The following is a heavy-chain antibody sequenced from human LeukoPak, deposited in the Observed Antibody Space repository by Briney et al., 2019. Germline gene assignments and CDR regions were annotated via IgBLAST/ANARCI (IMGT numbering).Heavy chain of an antibody. CDR2: INHSGST. CDR1: GGSFSGYY. D-gene: IGHD3-10*01. J-gene: IGHJ4*02. CDR3: ARHVRLTYGSGSYKY. Sequence: SETLSLTCAVYGGSFSGYYWSWIRQPPGKGLEWIGEINHSGSTNYNPSLKSRVTISVDTSKNQFSLKLSSVTAADTAVYYCARHVRLTYGSGSYKYWGQGTLVTVSS. V-gene: IGHV4-34*01.